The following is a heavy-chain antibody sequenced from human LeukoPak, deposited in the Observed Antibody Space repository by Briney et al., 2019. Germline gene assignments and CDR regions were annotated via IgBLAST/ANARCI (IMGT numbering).Heavy chain of an antibody. CDR2: ISGSAGST. J-gene: IGHJ4*02. Sequence: GGSLRLSCAASGFTFSSYAMTWVRQAPGKGLECVSSISGSAGSTYYADSVKGRFTISRDTSKNTLYLQMHSLRAEDTAVYYCAKGRGYYYDSSGYCCFDYWGQGTLVTVSS. CDR1: GFTFSSYA. V-gene: IGHV3-23*01. D-gene: IGHD3-22*01. CDR3: AKGRGYYYDSSGYCCFDY.